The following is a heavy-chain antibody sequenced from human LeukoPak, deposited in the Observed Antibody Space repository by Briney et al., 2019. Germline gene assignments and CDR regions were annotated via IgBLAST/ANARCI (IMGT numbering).Heavy chain of an antibody. CDR1: GGSISSGGHY. CDR3: ASLDYGDYPKGTY. D-gene: IGHD4-17*01. Sequence: PSETLSLTCTVSGGSISSGGHYWSWIRQHPGKGPEWIGYIYYSGSTYYNPSLKSRVTISVDTSKNQFSLKLSSVTAADTAVYYCASLDYGDYPKGTYWGQGTVVTVSS. J-gene: IGHJ4*02. V-gene: IGHV4-31*03. CDR2: IYYSGST.